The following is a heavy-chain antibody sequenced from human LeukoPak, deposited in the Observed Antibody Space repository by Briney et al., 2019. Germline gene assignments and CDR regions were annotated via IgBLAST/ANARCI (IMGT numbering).Heavy chain of an antibody. CDR3: AGGGVTMVRGVIEKFDAVDV. CDR1: GYTFTGYY. Sequence: ASVKVSCKASGYTFTGYYMHWVRQAPGQGLEWMGWINPNSGGTNYAQKFQGRVTMTRDTSISTAYMELSRLRSEDTAVYYCAGGGVTMVRGVIEKFDAVDVWGQGTMVTVSS. CDR2: INPNSGGT. J-gene: IGHJ3*01. D-gene: IGHD3-10*01. V-gene: IGHV1-2*02.